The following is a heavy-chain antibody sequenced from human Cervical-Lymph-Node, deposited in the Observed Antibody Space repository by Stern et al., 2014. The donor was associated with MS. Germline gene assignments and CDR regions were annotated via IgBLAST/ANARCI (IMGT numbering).Heavy chain of an antibody. D-gene: IGHD3-10*01. Sequence: VQLLESGPGLVKPSETLSLTCTVSGGSISSSSYYWGWIRQPPGKGLEWIGSIYYSGTTYYNPPLKSRVPISVATSKNQSSRKLSSVTAADTAVYYCARRRGSFDYWGQGTLVTVSS. CDR2: IYYSGTT. J-gene: IGHJ4*02. CDR1: GGSISSSSYY. CDR3: ARRRGSFDY. V-gene: IGHV4-39*01.